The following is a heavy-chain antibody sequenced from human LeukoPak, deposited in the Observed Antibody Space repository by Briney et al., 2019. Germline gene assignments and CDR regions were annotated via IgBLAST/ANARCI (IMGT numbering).Heavy chain of an antibody. CDR1: GGSISSYY. J-gene: IGHJ4*02. D-gene: IGHD3-10*01. Sequence: SETLSLTCTVSGGSISSYYWSWIRQPPGKGLEWIAYIYYSGSTNYNPSLKSRVTISVDTSKNQFSLKLSSVTAADTAVYYCARAHSLWFGELPYDYWGQGTLVTVSS. CDR2: IYYSGST. CDR3: ARAHSLWFGELPYDY. V-gene: IGHV4-59*01.